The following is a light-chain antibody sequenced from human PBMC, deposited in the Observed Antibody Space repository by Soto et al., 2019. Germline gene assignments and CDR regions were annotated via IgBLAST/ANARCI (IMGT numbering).Light chain of an antibody. Sequence: DIQMTQSPSTLSASVGDRVTITCRASQSISSWLAWYQQKPGKAPKLMIYKASSLESGVAARFSGSASGTEFALAIRMLWPDDFAISFCQQYDSYPWTFGQGTEVEIK. CDR1: QSISSW. V-gene: IGKV1-5*03. J-gene: IGKJ1*01. CDR2: KAS. CDR3: QQYDSYPWT.